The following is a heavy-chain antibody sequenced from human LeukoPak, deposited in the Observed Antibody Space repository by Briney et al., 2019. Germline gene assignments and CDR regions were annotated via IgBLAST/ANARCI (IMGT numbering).Heavy chain of an antibody. V-gene: IGHV1-46*01. CDR3: ARVPYCSYGICYTHYYCDY. CDR2: INPSGGST. CDR1: GYTFTNYY. D-gene: IGHD2-8*01. Sequence: ASVKVSCKASGYTFTNYYMHWVRQAPGQGLEWMGMINPSGGSTTYAQKFQGRVTMTRDTSTSTVYMELSSLRSEDTAVYYCARVPYCSYGICYTHYYCDYWGQGTLVTVSS. J-gene: IGHJ4*02.